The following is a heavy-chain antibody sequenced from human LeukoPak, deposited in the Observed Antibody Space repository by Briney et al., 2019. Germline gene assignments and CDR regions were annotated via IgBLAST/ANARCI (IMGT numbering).Heavy chain of an antibody. CDR2: IYHSGST. CDR1: GYSISSGYY. J-gene: IGHJ4*02. D-gene: IGHD3-22*01. CDR3: AREPYYYDSSGYPDY. Sequence: NSSETLSLTCTVSGYSISSGYYWGWIRQPPGKGLEWIGSIYHSGSTYYNPSLKSRVTISVDTSKNQFSLKLSSVTAADTAVYYCAREPYYYDSSGYPDYWGQGTLVTVSS. V-gene: IGHV4-38-2*02.